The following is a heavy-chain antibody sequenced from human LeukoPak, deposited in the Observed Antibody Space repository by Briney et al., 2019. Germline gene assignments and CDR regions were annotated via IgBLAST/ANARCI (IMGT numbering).Heavy chain of an antibody. CDR3: ARERPIGFDY. Sequence: TGGSLRLSCAASGFTFSSYAMSWVRQAPGKGLEWVANIKQDGSEKYYVDSVKGRFTISRDNAKNSLYLQMNSLRAEDTAVYYCARERPIGFDYWGQGTLVTVSS. CDR1: GFTFSSYA. CDR2: IKQDGSEK. J-gene: IGHJ4*02. V-gene: IGHV3-7*01.